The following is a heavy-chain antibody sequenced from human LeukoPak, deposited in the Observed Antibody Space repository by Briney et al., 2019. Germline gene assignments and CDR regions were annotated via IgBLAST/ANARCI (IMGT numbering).Heavy chain of an antibody. CDR1: GITFSNYA. Sequence: GGSLRLSCVASGITFSNYAVSWVRQAPEKGLDWVSVISGSAHKIRYADSVKGRFTISRDNSENIVYLQMNNLRAEDTAVYYCASVRVGGQGTLVTVSS. CDR2: ISGSAHKI. J-gene: IGHJ4*02. CDR3: ASVRV. V-gene: IGHV3-23*01. D-gene: IGHD2-15*01.